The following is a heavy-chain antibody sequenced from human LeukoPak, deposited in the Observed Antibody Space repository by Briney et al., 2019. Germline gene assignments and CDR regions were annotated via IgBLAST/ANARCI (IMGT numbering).Heavy chain of an antibody. J-gene: IGHJ4*02. CDR1: GDSVSSNSAA. CDR2: TYYRSKWYN. CDR3: ARARGNIAVAGPFDY. V-gene: IGHV6-1*01. Sequence: SQTLSLTCAISGDSVSSNSAAWNWIRQSPSRGLEWLGRTYYRSKWYNDYAVSVESRITINPDTSKNQFSLQLNSVTPEDTAVYYCARARGNIAVAGPFDYWGQGTLVTVSS. D-gene: IGHD6-19*01.